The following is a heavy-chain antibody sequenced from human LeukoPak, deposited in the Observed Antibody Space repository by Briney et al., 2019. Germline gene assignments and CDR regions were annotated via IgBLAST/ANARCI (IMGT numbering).Heavy chain of an antibody. V-gene: IGHV3-74*03. CDR1: GFTFSSYG. J-gene: IGHJ4*02. CDR2: ITSDGIST. D-gene: IGHD2-2*01. Sequence: GGTLRLSCAASGFTFSSYGMSWVRQPPGKGLVWVARITSDGISTTYAESVKGRFTISRDNAKDTLYLQMNSLRAEDTAVYYCARDWYHAIDYWGQGALVTVSS. CDR3: ARDWYHAIDY.